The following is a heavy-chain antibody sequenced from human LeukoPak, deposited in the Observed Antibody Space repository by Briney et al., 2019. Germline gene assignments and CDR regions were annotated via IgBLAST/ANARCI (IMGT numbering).Heavy chain of an antibody. D-gene: IGHD6-19*01. V-gene: IGHV3-74*01. CDR2: SNSDGSST. CDR1: GFTFNRHW. J-gene: IGHJ5*02. Sequence: GGSLRLSCAASGFTFNRHWMHWVRQAPGKGLVWVSRSNSDGSSTVYADSVKGRFTISRDNAKNTLYLQMNSLRAEDTAVYYCASGAGIYYTTGWTGWFDPWGQGTLVTVTS. CDR3: ASGAGIYYTTGWTGWFDP.